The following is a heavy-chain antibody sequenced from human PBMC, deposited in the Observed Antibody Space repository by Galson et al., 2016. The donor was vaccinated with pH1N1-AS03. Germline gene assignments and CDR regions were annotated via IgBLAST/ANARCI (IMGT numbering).Heavy chain of an antibody. CDR2: ISPGNADT. CDR1: GHSFSSYT. V-gene: IGHV1-3*01. J-gene: IGHJ4*02. CDR3: AREGYYHESNGDYISRGFDY. Sequence: SVKVSCKASGHSFSSYTVHWVRQAPGQRLEWMGWISPGNADTKYSHNFEDRVTITSDTSATTAYMELSSLRSEDTAVYYCAREGYYHESNGDYISRGFDYWGQGTLVTVSS. D-gene: IGHD3-22*01.